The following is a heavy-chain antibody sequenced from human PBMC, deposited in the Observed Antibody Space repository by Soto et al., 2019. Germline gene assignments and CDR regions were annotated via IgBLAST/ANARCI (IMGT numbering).Heavy chain of an antibody. V-gene: IGHV1-69*01. CDR3: ARDGDGNSLAY. CDR1: GGTFTTYT. J-gene: IGHJ4*02. Sequence: QVQLVQSGHEVKKPGSSVKVSCKSSGGTFTTYTFSWVRQAPGQGLEWMAGIIPIFGASKSAQKYQDRVAITTDESTRTIYMELSSLRSDDTAVYYCARDGDGNSLAYWGQGTLVTVSS. CDR2: IIPIFGAS. D-gene: IGHD7-27*01.